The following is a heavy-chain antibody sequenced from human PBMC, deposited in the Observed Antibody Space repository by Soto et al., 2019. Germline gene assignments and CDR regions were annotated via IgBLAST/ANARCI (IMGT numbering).Heavy chain of an antibody. CDR1: GCTFSSYA. D-gene: IGHD5-12*01. Sequence: VASVKVSCKASGCTFSSYAISWVRQAPGQGLEWMGGIIPIFGTANYAQKFQGRVTITADESTSTAYMELSSLRSEDTAVYYCARPTSGYDWTQFDYWGQGTLVTVSS. CDR3: ARPTSGYDWTQFDY. J-gene: IGHJ4*02. V-gene: IGHV1-69*13. CDR2: IIPIFGTA.